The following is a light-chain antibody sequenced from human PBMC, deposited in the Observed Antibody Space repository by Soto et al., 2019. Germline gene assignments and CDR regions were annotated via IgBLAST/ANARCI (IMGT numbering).Light chain of an antibody. V-gene: IGKV3-20*01. Sequence: EIELTQSPGIVSLSPGDRATLSCRASQSVSSSYSACYQQTFGQAPRLLIYGTYIRAAGIPDRFSGSWSGTDFTLTISRLEPDVFALYYCQQYGNSITFGGGTKVEIK. CDR1: QSVSSSY. J-gene: IGKJ4*01. CDR3: QQYGNSIT. CDR2: GTY.